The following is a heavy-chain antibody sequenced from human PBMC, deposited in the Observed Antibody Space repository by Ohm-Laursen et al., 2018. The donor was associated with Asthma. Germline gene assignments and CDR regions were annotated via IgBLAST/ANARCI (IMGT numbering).Heavy chain of an antibody. J-gene: IGHJ5*02. CDR3: AKGVRIGIVVVITEFNNWFDP. CDR1: GFTFSSYA. V-gene: IGHV3-30-3*01. D-gene: IGHD3-22*01. CDR2: ISYDGSNK. Sequence: SLRLSCAASGFTFSSYAMHWVRQAPGKGLEWVAVISYDGSNKYYADSVKGRFTISRDNSKNTLYLQMNSLRAEDTAVYYCAKGVRIGIVVVITEFNNWFDPWGQGTLVTVSS.